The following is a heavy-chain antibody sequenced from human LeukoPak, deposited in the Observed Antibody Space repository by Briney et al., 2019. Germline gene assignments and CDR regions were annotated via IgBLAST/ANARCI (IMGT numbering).Heavy chain of an antibody. Sequence: GASVKVSCKASGYTFTGYYMHWVRQAPGQGLEWMGWINPDSGGTNYAQKFQGRVTMTRDTSITTAYMELSRLTSDDTAVYYCVRDRTKYCSSTSCPLDSWGQGTLVTVSS. CDR2: INPDSGGT. J-gene: IGHJ4*02. V-gene: IGHV1-2*02. D-gene: IGHD2-2*01. CDR3: VRDRTKYCSSTSCPLDS. CDR1: GYTFTGYY.